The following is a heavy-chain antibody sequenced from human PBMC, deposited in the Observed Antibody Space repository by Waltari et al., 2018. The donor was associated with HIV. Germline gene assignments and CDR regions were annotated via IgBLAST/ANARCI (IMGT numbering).Heavy chain of an antibody. V-gene: IGHV4-34*02. CDR2: INHSSKT. CDR1: GGTFNNFF. D-gene: IGHD2-21*01. CDR3: ARRRWRTTMVFVVKGGVFDI. J-gene: IGHJ3*02. Sequence: QVQLQQWGAGLVKPAETLSLNCAVYGGTFNNFFWSFVRQSPGKGLEWIGEINHSSKTGYKPTRKCRGALSIDPSKKQFYLELTALTDADTAIYYCARRRWRTTMVFVVKGGVFDIWGQGTEVTVSS.